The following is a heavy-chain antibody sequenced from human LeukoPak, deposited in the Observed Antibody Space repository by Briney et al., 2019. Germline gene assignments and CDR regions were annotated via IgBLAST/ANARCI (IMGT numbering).Heavy chain of an antibody. D-gene: IGHD5-24*01. J-gene: IGHJ4*02. CDR1: GFTFSDYY. CDR3: ARGFGPLMATIYFDY. CDR2: ISSSGSTI. V-gene: IGHV3-11*04. Sequence: GGSLRLSCAASGFTFSDYYMSWIRQAPGKGLEWVSYISSSGSTIYYADSVKGRFTISRDNAKNSLYLRMNSLRAEDTAVYYCARGFGPLMATIYFDYWGQGTLVTVSS.